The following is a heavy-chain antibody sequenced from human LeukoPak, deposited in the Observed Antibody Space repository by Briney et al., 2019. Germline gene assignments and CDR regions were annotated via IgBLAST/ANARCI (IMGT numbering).Heavy chain of an antibody. CDR3: ARESGYYYDTSGYTFDY. J-gene: IGHJ4*02. CDR2: IYTSGST. D-gene: IGHD3-22*01. Sequence: SETLSLTCTVSGGSISSGDYYWSWIRQSAGKGLEWIGRIYTSGSTNYNPSLKSRFSMSVDTSKNQFSLRLTSVTAADTAVYYCARESGYYYDTSGYTFDYWGQGILVTVSS. V-gene: IGHV4-61*02. CDR1: GGSISSGDYY.